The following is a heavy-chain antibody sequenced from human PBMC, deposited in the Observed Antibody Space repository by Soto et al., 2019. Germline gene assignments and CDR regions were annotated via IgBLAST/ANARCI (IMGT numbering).Heavy chain of an antibody. J-gene: IGHJ5*02. V-gene: IGHV4-4*07. D-gene: IGHD2-2*02. CDR3: ARGDCSSTSCYMKFWFDP. CDR1: GGSTSSYY. CDR2: IYTSGST. Sequence: SETLSLTCTVSGGSTSSYYWSWIRQPAGKGLEWIGRIYTSGSTNYNPSLKSRVTMSVDTSKNQFSLKLSSVTAADTAVYYCARGDCSSTSCYMKFWFDPWGQGTLVTVSS.